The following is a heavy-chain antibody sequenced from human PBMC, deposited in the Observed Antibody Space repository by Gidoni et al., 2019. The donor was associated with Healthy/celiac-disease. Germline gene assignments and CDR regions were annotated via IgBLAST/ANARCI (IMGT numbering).Heavy chain of an antibody. V-gene: IGHV3-11*01. CDR1: GFTFSGYY. CDR2: ISSSGNTI. CDR3: ARIFLGYCSSTSCYTGVYYYYGMDV. Sequence: QVQLVESGGGLVKPGGSLRLSCAASGFTFSGYYMSWIRPPPGKGLGWVSYISSSGNTIYYADSMKGRLTIARDNAKNSLYLKMNSLRAEDTAVYYCARIFLGYCSSTSCYTGVYYYYGMDVWGQGTTVTVSS. J-gene: IGHJ6*02. D-gene: IGHD2-2*02.